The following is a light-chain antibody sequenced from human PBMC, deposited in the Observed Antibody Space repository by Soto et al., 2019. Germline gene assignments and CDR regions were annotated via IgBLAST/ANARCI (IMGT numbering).Light chain of an antibody. CDR2: DAS. Sequence: DIQMTQSPSTLSASVGDRVTITCRASQSISRWLAWSQQKPGKAPKLLIYDASNLQSGVSSRFRGSGSGTEFTLTITSLQPDDFATYYCQQYSSFRTFGGGTKVEI. CDR3: QQYSSFRT. V-gene: IGKV1-5*01. J-gene: IGKJ4*01. CDR1: QSISRW.